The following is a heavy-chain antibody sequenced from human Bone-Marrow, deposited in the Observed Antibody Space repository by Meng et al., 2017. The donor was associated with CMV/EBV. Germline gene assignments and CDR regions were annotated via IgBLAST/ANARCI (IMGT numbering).Heavy chain of an antibody. Sequence: ETLSLTCVASGFRFDEYGMTWVRQGPGKGLEWVADINWNGGATSYADSVRGRFTISRDNVKKTLYLQMNSLTTGDTAVYYCARPQWLPIPQNYHHYFGMDVWGQGTTVTVSS. CDR3: ARPQWLPIPQNYHHYFGMDV. V-gene: IGHV3-20*04. CDR2: INWNGGAT. J-gene: IGHJ6*02. CDR1: GFRFDEYG. D-gene: IGHD5-12*01.